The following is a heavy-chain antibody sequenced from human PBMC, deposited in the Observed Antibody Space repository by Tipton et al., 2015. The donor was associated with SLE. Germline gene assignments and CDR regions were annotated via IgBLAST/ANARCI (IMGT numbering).Heavy chain of an antibody. V-gene: IGHV3-43*02. Sequence: LSLTCAASGFIFDDYAMHWVRQAPGKALEWVSLINGDGTNTYYADSVKGRFTISRDNGKNSLYLQMNSLRTEDTAFYYCVQAMGGDPGAYWGQGTLVTVSS. CDR3: VQAMGGDPGAY. J-gene: IGHJ4*02. D-gene: IGHD3-16*01. CDR1: GFIFDDYA. CDR2: INGDGTNT.